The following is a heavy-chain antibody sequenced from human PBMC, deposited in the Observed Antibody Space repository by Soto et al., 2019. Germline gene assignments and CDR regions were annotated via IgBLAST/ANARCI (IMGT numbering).Heavy chain of an antibody. CDR1: GYKFITFY. Sequence: ASVKVSCKASGYKFITFYMHWVRQAPGQRLEWMGWINAGNGNTKYSQKFQGRVTITRDTSASTAYMELSSLRSEDTAVYYCARDIGAGDSWGQGTLVTVSS. CDR3: ARDIGAGDS. J-gene: IGHJ4*02. D-gene: IGHD6-25*01. CDR2: INAGNGNT. V-gene: IGHV1-3*01.